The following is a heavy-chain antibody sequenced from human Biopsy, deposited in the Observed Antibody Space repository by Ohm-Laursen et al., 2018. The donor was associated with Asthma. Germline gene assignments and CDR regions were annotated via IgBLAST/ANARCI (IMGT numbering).Heavy chain of an antibody. D-gene: IGHD3-3*02. Sequence: GSLRLSCSASGFTFGNFWMSWGRQTPGKGLEWVATITGDGSQKFYVDSVTGRFTISRDNSKNSLYLQMNSLRAEDTAVYYCARTFHFWSPYHAEHYQLWGRGTLVTVSS. CDR3: ARTFHFWSPYHAEHYQL. CDR2: ITGDGSQK. J-gene: IGHJ1*01. CDR1: GFTFGNFW. V-gene: IGHV3-7*01.